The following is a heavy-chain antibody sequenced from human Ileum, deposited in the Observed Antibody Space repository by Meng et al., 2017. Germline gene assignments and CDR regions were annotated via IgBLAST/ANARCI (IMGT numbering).Heavy chain of an antibody. CDR3: ARAPKYCTNAVCSRPLDS. V-gene: IGHV4-30-4*01. Sequence: QVQLQVSRPRLVQPSQALSLTCTVSGGSISSGDYDWSWVRQSPGKGPEWIGYIYSNGNTYSNPSLRGRLMISIDTSKNQFSLKLSSVTAADTAVYYCARAPKYCTNAVCSRPLDSWGQGTLVTVSS. CDR1: GGSISSGDYD. D-gene: IGHD2-8*01. CDR2: IYSNGNT. J-gene: IGHJ4*02.